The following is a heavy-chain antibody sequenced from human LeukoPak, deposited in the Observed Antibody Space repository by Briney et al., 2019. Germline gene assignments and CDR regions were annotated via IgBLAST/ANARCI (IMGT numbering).Heavy chain of an antibody. J-gene: IGHJ4*02. CDR1: GFTFSAYY. Sequence: PGGSLSLSWPAAGFTFSAYYMSWIRQAPGKGLEWVSYISSSSSYTNYADSVKGRFTISTDNAKNSLYLQMNSLRAEDTAVYYCARVFQGIPGPFDNWGQGTLVTVSS. CDR3: ARVFQGIPGPFDN. CDR2: ISSSSSYT. V-gene: IGHV3-11*05. D-gene: IGHD6-13*01.